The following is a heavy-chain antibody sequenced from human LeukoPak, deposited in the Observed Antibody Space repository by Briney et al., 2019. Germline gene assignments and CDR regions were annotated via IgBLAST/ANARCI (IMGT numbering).Heavy chain of an antibody. V-gene: IGHV1-8*03. CDR3: ARGRGAFDI. CDR1: GDTFTGYY. Sequence: ASVKVSCKASGDTFTGYYMHGVRQAPGQGLEWMGWMNPNSGNTGYAQKFQGRVTITRNTSISTAYMELSSLRSEDTAVYYCARGRGAFDIWGQGTMVTVSS. CDR2: MNPNSGNT. J-gene: IGHJ3*02. D-gene: IGHD3-10*01.